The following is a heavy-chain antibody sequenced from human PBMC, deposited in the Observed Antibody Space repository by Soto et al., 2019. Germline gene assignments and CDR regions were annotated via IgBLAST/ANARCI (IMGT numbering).Heavy chain of an antibody. D-gene: IGHD2-21*02. CDR3: ARQRTSVVTQAYFDV. Sequence: SETLSLTCTVNGDSISSRSYYWGWIRQPPGKGLEWIGSIYYSGSTYNNPSLRSRVSMSIDTSKDQFSLKLKSVTAADTALYFCARQRTSVVTQAYFDVWGPGPLVTVSS. CDR2: IYYSGST. J-gene: IGHJ4*02. V-gene: IGHV4-39*01. CDR1: GDSISSRSYY.